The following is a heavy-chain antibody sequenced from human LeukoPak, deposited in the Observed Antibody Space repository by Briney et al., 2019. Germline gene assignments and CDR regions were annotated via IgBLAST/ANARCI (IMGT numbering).Heavy chain of an antibody. Sequence: GSLRLSCAASRFIFSSYAISWVRQAPGKGLEWVSGIRTSGETFYADSVKGRFTISRDISKSTVYLQMNSLRAEESAVYYCATLSYDVWTGINWFDPWGQGTLVTVSS. V-gene: IGHV3-23*01. D-gene: IGHD3-3*01. J-gene: IGHJ5*02. CDR2: IRTSGET. CDR3: ATLSYDVWTGINWFDP. CDR1: RFIFSSYA.